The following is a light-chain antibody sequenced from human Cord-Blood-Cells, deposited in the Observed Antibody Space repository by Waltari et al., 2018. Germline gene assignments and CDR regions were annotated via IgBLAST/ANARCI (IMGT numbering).Light chain of an antibody. Sequence: QSALTQPASVSGSPGQSITISCTGTSSDVGGYNYVSWYQQHPGKAPKLMIYDVSNRPSGVSNRFSGSKSGNTAYLTISGLQAEDEADYYGSSYTSSSTYVFGTVTKVTVL. CDR3: SSYTSSSTYV. CDR2: DVS. CDR1: SSDVGGYNY. J-gene: IGLJ1*01. V-gene: IGLV2-14*01.